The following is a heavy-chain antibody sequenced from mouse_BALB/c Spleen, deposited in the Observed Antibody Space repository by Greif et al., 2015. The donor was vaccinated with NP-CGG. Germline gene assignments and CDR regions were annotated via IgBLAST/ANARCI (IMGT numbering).Heavy chain of an antibody. J-gene: IGHJ4*01. CDR2: IDPANGNT. V-gene: IGHV14-3*02. CDR3: ARRLNWDGSMDY. Sequence: VQLKESGAELVKPGASVKLSCTASGFNIKDTYMHWVKQRPEQGLEWIGRIDPANGNTKYDPKFQGKATITADTSSNTAYLQLSSLTSEDTAVYYCARRLNWDGSMDYWGQGTSVTVSS. CDR1: GFNIKDTY. D-gene: IGHD4-1*01.